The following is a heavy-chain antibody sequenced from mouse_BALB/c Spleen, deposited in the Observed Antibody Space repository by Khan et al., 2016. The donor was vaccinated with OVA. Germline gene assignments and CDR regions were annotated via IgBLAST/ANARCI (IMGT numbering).Heavy chain of an antibody. CDR1: GFTFSTYG. CDR2: VSTGGSYT. Sequence: EVELVESGGDLVKPGGSLKLSCAASGFTFSTYGMSWVRQTPDKMLEWVATVSTGGSYTYYPDSVKGRFTLSRDNAKNTLYLQMSGLKSEDTAMFYCTRLAYYYDSEGFAYWGQGTLVTVSA. V-gene: IGHV5-6*01. CDR3: TRLAYYYDSEGFAY. J-gene: IGHJ3*01. D-gene: IGHD1-1*01.